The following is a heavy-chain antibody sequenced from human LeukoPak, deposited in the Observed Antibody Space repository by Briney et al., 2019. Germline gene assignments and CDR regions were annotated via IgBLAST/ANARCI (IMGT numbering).Heavy chain of an antibody. J-gene: IGHJ4*02. CDR1: GFTFSSYG. Sequence: GGSLRLSCAASGFTFSSYGMHWVRQAPGKGLEWVAFIRYDGSNKYYADSVKGRFTISRDNSKNTLYLQMNSLRAEDTAVYYCAKVPKIVGATRGDYFDYWGQGTLVTVSS. D-gene: IGHD1-26*01. CDR2: IRYDGSNK. CDR3: AKVPKIVGATRGDYFDY. V-gene: IGHV3-30*02.